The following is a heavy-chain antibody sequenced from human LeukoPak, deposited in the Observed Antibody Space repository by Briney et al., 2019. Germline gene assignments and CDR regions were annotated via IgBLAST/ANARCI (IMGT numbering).Heavy chain of an antibody. CDR1: GFTFSSYA. J-gene: IGHJ6*02. CDR2: ISGSGGST. Sequence: GGSLRLSCAASGFTFSSYAMSWVRQAPGKGLEWVSAISGSGGSTYYADSVKGRFTISRHNSKNTLYLQMNSLRAEDTAVYYCAREQWLTDYYYYGMDVWGQGTTVTVSS. V-gene: IGHV3-23*01. D-gene: IGHD6-19*01. CDR3: AREQWLTDYYYYGMDV.